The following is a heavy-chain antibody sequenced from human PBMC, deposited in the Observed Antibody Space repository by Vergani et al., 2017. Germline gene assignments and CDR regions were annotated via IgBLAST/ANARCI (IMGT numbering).Heavy chain of an antibody. V-gene: IGHV3-15*01. CDR2: IRSKNDGGTA. CDR1: GFTFSHTW. J-gene: IGHJ4*02. Sequence: EVQVVESGGGLIKPGGSLRLSCAASGFTFSHTWMSWLRQAPGKGLEWIGRIRSKNDGGTADYAAPLKGRFTISRDDSKDSAFLLVNNLKTEDTAVYFCYTDYHDYWGQGTLVTVSS. D-gene: IGHD2-2*02. CDR3: YTDYHDY.